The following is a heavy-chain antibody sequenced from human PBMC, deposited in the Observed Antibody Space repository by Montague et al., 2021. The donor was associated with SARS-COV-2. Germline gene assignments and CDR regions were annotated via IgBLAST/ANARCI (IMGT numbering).Heavy chain of an antibody. Sequence: VKPTQTLTLTCTFSGFSLSTSGEAVGWIRQPPGKVLEWLALTYWDDDKRYSPSLKSRLTITKDTSKNQVVLTMTNMDPVDTATYYCAHRGGSSRTKPYFDYWGQGTLVTVSS. V-gene: IGHV2-5*02. CDR1: GFSLSTSGEA. J-gene: IGHJ4*02. D-gene: IGHD6-13*01. CDR3: AHRGGSSRTKPYFDY. CDR2: TYWDDDK.